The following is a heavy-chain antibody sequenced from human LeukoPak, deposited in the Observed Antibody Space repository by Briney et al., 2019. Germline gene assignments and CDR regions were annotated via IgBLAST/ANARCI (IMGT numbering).Heavy chain of an antibody. D-gene: IGHD6-19*01. Sequence: SETLSLTCTVSGGSISGYYWSWIRQPPGKGLEWIGYIYYSGSTNYNPSLKSRVTISVDTSKNQFSLKLSSVTAADTAVYYCARYIAVAGNLVGFDYWGQGTLVTVSS. J-gene: IGHJ4*02. CDR3: ARYIAVAGNLVGFDY. V-gene: IGHV4-59*08. CDR2: IYYSGST. CDR1: GGSISGYY.